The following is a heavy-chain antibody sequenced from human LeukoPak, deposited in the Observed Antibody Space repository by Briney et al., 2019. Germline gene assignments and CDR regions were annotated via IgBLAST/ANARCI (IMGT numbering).Heavy chain of an antibody. D-gene: IGHD2-15*01. Sequence: GGSLRLSCAASGFTFSGSAMHWVRQASGKGLEWVGRIRSKANSYATAYAASVKGRFTISRDDSKNTAYLQMNSLKTEDTAVYYYTRRGVVAALHYWYFDLWGRGTLVTVSS. V-gene: IGHV3-73*01. CDR1: GFTFSGSA. J-gene: IGHJ2*01. CDR2: IRSKANSYAT. CDR3: TRRGVVAALHYWYFDL.